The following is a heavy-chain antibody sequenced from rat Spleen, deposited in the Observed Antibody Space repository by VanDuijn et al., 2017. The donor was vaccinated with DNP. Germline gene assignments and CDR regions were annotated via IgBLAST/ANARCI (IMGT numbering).Heavy chain of an antibody. CDR2: ISYDGTNT. J-gene: IGHJ2*01. CDR3: ARPDY. V-gene: IGHV5-7*01. CDR1: GFTFSAYY. Sequence: EVQLVESGGGLVQPGRSLKLSCAASGFTFSAYYVAWVRQAPAKGLEWVATISYDGTNTNYRDSVKGRFTISRDNARSTLYLQMDSLRSEDTATYYCARPDYWGQGVMVTVSS.